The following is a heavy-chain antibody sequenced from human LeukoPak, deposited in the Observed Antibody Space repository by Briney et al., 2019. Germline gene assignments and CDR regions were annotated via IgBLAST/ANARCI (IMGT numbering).Heavy chain of an antibody. CDR1: GYSISSGYY. CDR2: IYTSGST. Sequence: PSETLSLTCTVSGYSISSGYYWSWIRQPAGKGLEWIGRIYTSGSTNYNPSLKSRVTMSVDTSKNQFSLKLSSVTAADTAVYYCARDLSGGYYYYYMDVWGKGTTVTISS. J-gene: IGHJ6*03. D-gene: IGHD2-15*01. CDR3: ARDLSGGYYYYYMDV. V-gene: IGHV4-4*07.